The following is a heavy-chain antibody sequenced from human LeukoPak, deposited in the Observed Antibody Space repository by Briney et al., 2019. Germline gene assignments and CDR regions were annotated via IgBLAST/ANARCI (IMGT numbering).Heavy chain of an antibody. CDR2: ISGDGGTT. CDR3: AKDRRGGQLWSQTDS. CDR1: GFTFEDFA. J-gene: IGHJ4*02. V-gene: IGHV3-43*02. D-gene: IGHD3-16*01. Sequence: GGSLRLSCAASGFTFEDFAMHWVRQAPGKGLEWVSLISGDGGTTYYTDSVKGRFTISRDNSNSSLYLQMNSLRAEDSALYYCAKDRRGGQLWSQTDSWGQGTLVTVSS.